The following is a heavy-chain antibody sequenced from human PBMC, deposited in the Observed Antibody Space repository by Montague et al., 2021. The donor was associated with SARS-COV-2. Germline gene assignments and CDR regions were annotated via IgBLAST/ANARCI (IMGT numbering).Heavy chain of an antibody. D-gene: IGHD3-10*01. V-gene: IGHV4-59*01. Sequence: SETLSLTCTVSGGPISPYYWTWIRQPPGKGLEWIGYIYYTGNTKYKPSLKSRVTISVDTSKNQLSLNLKSVTAADTAVYYCARDRGRYFDSGSYNWLDSWGQGTLVTVSS. CDR3: ARDRGRYFDSGSYNWLDS. CDR1: GGPISPYY. J-gene: IGHJ5*01. CDR2: IYYTGNT.